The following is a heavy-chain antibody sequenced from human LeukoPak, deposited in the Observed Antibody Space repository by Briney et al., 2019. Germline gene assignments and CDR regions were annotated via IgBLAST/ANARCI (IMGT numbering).Heavy chain of an antibody. V-gene: IGHV1-2*02. CDR3: ARGDLVSSGIPFDY. Sequence: ASVKVSCKASGYTFTGYYMHWVRQAPGQGLEWMGWINPNSGGTNYAQKFQGRVTMTRDTSISTAYMELSRLRSDDTAVYYCARGDLVSSGIPFDYWGQGTLVTVSS. CDR2: INPNSGGT. D-gene: IGHD3-22*01. CDR1: GYTFTGYY. J-gene: IGHJ4*02.